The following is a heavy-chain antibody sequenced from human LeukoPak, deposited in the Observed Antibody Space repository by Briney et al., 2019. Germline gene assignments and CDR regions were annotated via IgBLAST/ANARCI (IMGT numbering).Heavy chain of an antibody. CDR3: AKDTGGPYYFDY. CDR2: IYSGGST. Sequence: GGSLRLSCAASGFTVSSNYMSWVRQAPGKGLEWVSVIYSGGSTYYADSVRGRFTISRDNSKNTLYLQMNSLRAEDTAVYYCAKDTGGPYYFDYWGQGTLVTVSS. CDR1: GFTVSSNY. D-gene: IGHD2-8*02. V-gene: IGHV3-53*01. J-gene: IGHJ4*02.